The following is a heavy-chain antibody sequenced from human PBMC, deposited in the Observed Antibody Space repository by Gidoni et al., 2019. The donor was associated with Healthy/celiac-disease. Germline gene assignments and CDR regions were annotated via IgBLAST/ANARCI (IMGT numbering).Heavy chain of an antibody. Sequence: EVQLVESGGGWVQPGGSLRLSCAASGFTVSSNYMSWVRQAPGKGLEWVSVISSGGSTYYADSVKGRFTISRDNSKNTLYLQMNSLRAEDTAVYYCARVSLIYYYGMDVWGQGTTVTVSS. CDR2: ISSGGST. V-gene: IGHV3-66*02. CDR3: ARVSLIYYYGMDV. J-gene: IGHJ6*02. CDR1: GFTVSSNY.